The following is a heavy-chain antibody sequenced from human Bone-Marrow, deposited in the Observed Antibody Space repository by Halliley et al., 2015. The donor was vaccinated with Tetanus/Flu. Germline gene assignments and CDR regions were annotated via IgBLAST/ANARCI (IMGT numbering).Heavy chain of an antibody. V-gene: IGHV3-23*01. D-gene: IGHD4-17*01. J-gene: IGHJ4*02. Sequence: SSMSESCLNTFYPDSVKGRFTISRDNSNNPVSLQMHSLIAEDTAAYYCAKGLTTLSRGYFVYWGQVAQVTVSS. CDR2: MSESCLNT. CDR3: AKGLTTLSRGYFVY.